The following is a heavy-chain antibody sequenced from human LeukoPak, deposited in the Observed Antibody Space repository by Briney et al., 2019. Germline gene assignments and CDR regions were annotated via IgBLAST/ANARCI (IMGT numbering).Heavy chain of an antibody. CDR3: ARVRIAVAGDLDY. D-gene: IGHD6-19*01. Sequence: SVKVSCKASGGTFSSYAISWVRQAPGQGLEWMGGIIPIFGTANYAQKFQGRVTITADESTSTVYMELSSLRSEDTAVYYCARVRIAVAGDLDYWGQGTLVTVSS. CDR2: IIPIFGTA. CDR1: GGTFSSYA. V-gene: IGHV1-69*13. J-gene: IGHJ4*02.